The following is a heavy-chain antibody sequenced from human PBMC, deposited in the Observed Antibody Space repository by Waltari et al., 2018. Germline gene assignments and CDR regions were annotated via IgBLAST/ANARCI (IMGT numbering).Heavy chain of an antibody. CDR3: ARRMRDTARVRYLWYFDL. J-gene: IGHJ2*01. CDR1: GGSISSSSYY. V-gene: IGHV4-39*01. CDR2: IYYSGST. Sequence: QLQLQESGPGLVKPSETLSLTCAVSGGSISSSSYYWGWIRQPPGKGLEWIGSIYYSGSTYYNPSLKSRVTISVDTSKNQFSLKLSSVTAADTAVYYCARRMRDTARVRYLWYFDLWGRGTLVTVSS. D-gene: IGHD5-18*01.